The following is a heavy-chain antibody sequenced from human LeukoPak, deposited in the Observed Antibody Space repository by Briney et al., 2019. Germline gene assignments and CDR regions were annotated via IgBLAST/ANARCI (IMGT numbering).Heavy chain of an antibody. J-gene: IGHJ4*02. CDR3: ARDLSYSRSSGGPFDY. Sequence: GGSLRLSCAASGFTFSNYWMTWVRQAPGKGLEWVANIKEDGSEKYYVDSVKGRFTISRDNAENSLYLQMDSLRAEDTAVYYCARDLSYSRSSGGPFDYWGQGTLVTVSS. CDR2: IKEDGSEK. V-gene: IGHV3-7*05. D-gene: IGHD6-6*01. CDR1: GFTFSNYW.